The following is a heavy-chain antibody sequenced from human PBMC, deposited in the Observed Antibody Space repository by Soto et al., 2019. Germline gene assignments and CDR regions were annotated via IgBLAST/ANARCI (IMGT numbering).Heavy chain of an antibody. V-gene: IGHV3-30*18. CDR2: ISYDGSNK. Sequence: QVQLVESGGGVVQPGRSLRLSCAASGFTFSSYGMHWVRQAPGKGLEWVAVISYDGSNKYYADSVKGRFTISRDNSKNTLYLQMNSLRAEDTAAYYCAKDRGYGDYAYYFDYWGQGTLVTVSS. CDR1: GFTFSSYG. D-gene: IGHD4-17*01. J-gene: IGHJ4*02. CDR3: AKDRGYGDYAYYFDY.